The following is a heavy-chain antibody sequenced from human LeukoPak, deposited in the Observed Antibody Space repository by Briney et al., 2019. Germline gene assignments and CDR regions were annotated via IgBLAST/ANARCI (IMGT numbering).Heavy chain of an antibody. J-gene: IGHJ4*02. CDR2: MNPNSGNT. V-gene: IGHV1-8*01. CDR1: GYTFTSYD. Sequence: ASVKVSCKASGYTFTSYDINWVRQATGQGLEWMGWMNPNSGNTGYAQKFQGRVTMTRNTSISTAYMELSSLRSEDTAVYYYARSGSSTHRDLDYRRQATLVTVSP. D-gene: IGHD6-6*01. CDR3: ARSGSSTHRDLDY.